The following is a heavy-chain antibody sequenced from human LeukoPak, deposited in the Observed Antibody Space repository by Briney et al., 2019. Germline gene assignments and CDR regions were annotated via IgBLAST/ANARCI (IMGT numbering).Heavy chain of an antibody. D-gene: IGHD6-13*01. CDR1: GYTFTSYY. Sequence: VASVKVSCKASGYTFTSYYMHWVRQAPGQGLEWMGIINPSGGSTSYAQKFQGRVTMTRDTSTSTVYMELSSLRSEDTAVYYCARDVRDSRYAEQLVGAFDIWGQGTMVTVSS. J-gene: IGHJ3*02. CDR2: INPSGGST. V-gene: IGHV1-46*01. CDR3: ARDVRDSRYAEQLVGAFDI.